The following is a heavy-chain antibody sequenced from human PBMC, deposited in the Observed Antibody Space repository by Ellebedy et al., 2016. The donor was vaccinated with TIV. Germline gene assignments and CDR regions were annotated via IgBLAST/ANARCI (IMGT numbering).Heavy chain of an antibody. CDR1: GFTFSSYA. CDR2: ISYDGSNK. CDR3: AREEWSRYYYYGMDV. D-gene: IGHD3-3*01. J-gene: IGHJ6*02. V-gene: IGHV3-30*04. Sequence: GGSLRLSCAASGFTFSSYAMHWVRQAPGKGLEWVTLISYDGSNKYYADSVKGRFTISRDNSKNTLYLQMNSLRAEDTAVYYCAREEWSRYYYYGMDVWGQGTTVTVSS.